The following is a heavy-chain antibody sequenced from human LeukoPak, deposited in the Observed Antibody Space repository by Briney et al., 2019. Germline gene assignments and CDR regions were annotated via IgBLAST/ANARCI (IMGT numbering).Heavy chain of an antibody. V-gene: IGHV3-48*01. CDR3: ARDRAWNYFDY. D-gene: IGHD3-3*01. CDR1: GFIFSSYS. CDR2: IDSSTSTI. Sequence: GGSLRLSCAASGFIFSSYSMNWVRQAPGKGLEWVSYIDSSTSTIYYADSVKGRFTISRDNAKNSLYLQMDSLRAEDTAVYYCARDRAWNYFDYWGQGTLVTVSS. J-gene: IGHJ4*02.